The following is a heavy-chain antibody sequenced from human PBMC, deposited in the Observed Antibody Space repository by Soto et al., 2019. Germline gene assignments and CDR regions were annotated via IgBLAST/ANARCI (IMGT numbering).Heavy chain of an antibody. J-gene: IGHJ4*02. CDR3: VRGHDFSSGFYTPYFEY. Sequence: SETLSLTCTVSGDSMSTYFWSWIRQPPGKGLEWMGYVYYNGNTTYNPSLKGRVTISVDTSKLQFSLELTSVTAADTAVYYCVRGHDFSSGFYTPYFEYWGPKILVTVSS. V-gene: IGHV4-59*01. CDR2: VYYNGNT. CDR1: GDSMSTYF. D-gene: IGHD3-3*01.